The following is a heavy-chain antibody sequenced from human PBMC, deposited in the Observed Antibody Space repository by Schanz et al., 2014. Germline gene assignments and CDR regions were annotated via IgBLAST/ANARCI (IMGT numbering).Heavy chain of an antibody. V-gene: IGHV1-3*01. J-gene: IGHJ4*02. Sequence: QVHLVQSGAEVKRPGASVKVSCKASEYSFTSYSMHWVRQAPGQRLEWMGWISAYNGNTKYPQKLQGRVTMTTDTSTSTAYMALTDLRSDDTAVYYCARSAGRDFWSGYYTRFDYWGQGTLVTVSS. CDR2: ISAYNGNT. D-gene: IGHD3-3*01. CDR3: ARSAGRDFWSGYYTRFDY. CDR1: EYSFTSYS.